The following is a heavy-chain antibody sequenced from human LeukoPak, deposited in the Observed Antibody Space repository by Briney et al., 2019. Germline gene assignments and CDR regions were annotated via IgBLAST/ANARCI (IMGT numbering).Heavy chain of an antibody. CDR2: ISSSSSYI. Sequence: GGSLRLSCAASGVTFSSYSMNWVRQAPGKGLEWVSSISSSSSYIYYADSVKGRFTISRDNAKSSLYLQMNSLRAEDTAVYYCARLRSTVIYYYMDVWGKGTTVTISS. CDR1: GVTFSSYS. J-gene: IGHJ6*03. D-gene: IGHD4-17*01. CDR3: ARLRSTVIYYYMDV. V-gene: IGHV3-21*01.